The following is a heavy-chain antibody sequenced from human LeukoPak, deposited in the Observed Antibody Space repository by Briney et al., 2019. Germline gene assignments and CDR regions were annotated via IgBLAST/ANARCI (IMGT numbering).Heavy chain of an antibody. CDR1: GFTFSSYG. D-gene: IGHD6-13*01. J-gene: IGHJ4*02. V-gene: IGHV3-30*18. CDR2: ISYDGSNK. CDR3: AKESVLSSSWYLFDY. Sequence: GGSLRLSCAASGFTFSSYGMHWVRQAPGKGLEWVAVISYDGSNKYYADSVKGRFTISRDNSKNTLYLQMNSLRAEDTAVYYCAKESVLSSSWYLFDYWGQGTLVTVSS.